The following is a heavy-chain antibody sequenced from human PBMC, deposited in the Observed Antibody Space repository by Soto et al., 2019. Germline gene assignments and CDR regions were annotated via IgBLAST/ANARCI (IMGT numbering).Heavy chain of an antibody. CDR3: ARAGDSSSWFPFQGDAFDI. CDR2: ISWNSGSI. D-gene: IGHD6-13*01. Sequence: GGSLRLSCAAPGFTFDDYAMHWVRQAPGKGLEWVSGISWNSGSIGYADSVKGRFTISRDNAKNSLYLQMNSLRSEDTAVYYCARAGDSSSWFPFQGDAFDIWGQGTMVTVSS. V-gene: IGHV3-9*01. CDR1: GFTFDDYA. J-gene: IGHJ3*02.